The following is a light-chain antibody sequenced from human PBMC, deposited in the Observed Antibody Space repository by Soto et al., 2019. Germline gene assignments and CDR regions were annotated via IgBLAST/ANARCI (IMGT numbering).Light chain of an antibody. CDR1: QSISTG. CDR3: QQFKSYPRT. V-gene: IGKV1-13*02. J-gene: IGKJ5*01. CDR2: DAS. Sequence: AIQLTQSPSSLSASVGDRVTITCRASQSISTGLAWYQQKPGKPPKLLIYDASVLQSGVPSRLSGSGSGTDFTLTISSLQPEDFATYYCQQFKSYPRTFGQGTRLEIK.